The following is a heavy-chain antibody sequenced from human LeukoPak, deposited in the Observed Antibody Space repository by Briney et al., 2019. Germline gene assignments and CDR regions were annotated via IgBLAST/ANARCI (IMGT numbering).Heavy chain of an antibody. CDR2: ISSSGSTI. CDR3: AKPYGGNSRIDF. Sequence: GGSLRLSCAASGFTFSDFYMSWIRQAPGRGLEWVSYISSSGSTIYYADSVKGRFTISRDNAKNSLYLQMNSLRAEDTAVYYCAKPYGGNSRIDFWGQGTLVTVSS. V-gene: IGHV3-11*01. D-gene: IGHD4-23*01. J-gene: IGHJ4*02. CDR1: GFTFSDFY.